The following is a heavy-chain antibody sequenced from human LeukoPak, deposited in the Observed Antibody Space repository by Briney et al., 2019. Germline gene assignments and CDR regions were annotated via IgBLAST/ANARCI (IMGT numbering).Heavy chain of an antibody. CDR2: IYYSGST. Sequence: SETLSLTCTVSGGSISSYYWSWIRQPPGKGLEWIGYIYYSGSTNYNPSLKSRVTISVDTSKNQFSLKLSSVTAADTAVYYCASPLLGNWGQGTLVTVSS. J-gene: IGHJ4*02. CDR1: GGSISSYY. CDR3: ASPLLGN. D-gene: IGHD2-15*01. V-gene: IGHV4-59*12.